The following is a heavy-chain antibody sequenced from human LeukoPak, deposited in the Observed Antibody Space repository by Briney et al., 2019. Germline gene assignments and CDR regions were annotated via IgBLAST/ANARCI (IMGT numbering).Heavy chain of an antibody. CDR3: ARILVVPAATNDYFDY. CDR2: ISYDGSNK. J-gene: IGHJ4*02. CDR1: GFTFSSYA. Sequence: QPGGSLRLSCAASGFTFSSYAMHWVRQAPGKGLEWVAVISYDGSNKYYADSVKGRFTISRDNSKNTLYLQMNSLRAEDTAVYYCARILVVPAATNDYFDYWGQGTLVTVSS. D-gene: IGHD2-2*01. V-gene: IGHV3-30-3*01.